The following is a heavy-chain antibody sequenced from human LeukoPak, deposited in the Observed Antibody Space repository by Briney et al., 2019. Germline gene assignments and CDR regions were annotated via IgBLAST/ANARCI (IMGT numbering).Heavy chain of an antibody. CDR3: ARDRWYRGYDGHYYYYGMDV. J-gene: IGHJ6*02. CDR1: GFTFGTHW. V-gene: IGHV3-7*04. Sequence: PGGSLRLSCTVSGFTFGTHWMSWVRQAPGKGLEWVANIKQDGSEKYYVDTVKGRFTISRDNAKNSLYLQMNSLRAEDTAVYYCARDRWYRGYDGHYYYYGMDVWGQGTTVTVSS. D-gene: IGHD5-12*01. CDR2: IKQDGSEK.